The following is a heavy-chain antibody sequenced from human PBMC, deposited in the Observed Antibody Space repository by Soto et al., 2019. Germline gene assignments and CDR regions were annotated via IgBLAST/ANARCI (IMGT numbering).Heavy chain of an antibody. CDR3: ARDAPLTGTTIGFFDY. J-gene: IGHJ4*02. CDR2: IIPIFGTA. CDR1: GGTFSSYA. Sequence: SVKVSCKASGGTFSSYAISWVRQAPGQGLEWMGGIIPIFGTANYAQKFQGRVTITADESTSTAYMELSSLRSEDTAVYYCARDAPLTGTTIGFFDYCGQGTLVTVSS. D-gene: IGHD1-7*01. V-gene: IGHV1-69*13.